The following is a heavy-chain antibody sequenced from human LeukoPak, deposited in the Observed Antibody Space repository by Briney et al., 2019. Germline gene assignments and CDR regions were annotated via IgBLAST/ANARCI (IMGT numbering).Heavy chain of an antibody. CDR2: IYYSGST. Sequence: SETLSLTCTVSGGSISSYYWSWIRQPPGKGLEWIGYIYYSGSTNYNPSLKSRVTISVDTSKNQFSLKLSSVTAADTAVYYCARDPDYGPSNWFDPWGQGTLVTVSS. CDR3: ARDPDYGPSNWFDP. CDR1: GGSISSYY. J-gene: IGHJ5*02. V-gene: IGHV4-59*12. D-gene: IGHD4-17*01.